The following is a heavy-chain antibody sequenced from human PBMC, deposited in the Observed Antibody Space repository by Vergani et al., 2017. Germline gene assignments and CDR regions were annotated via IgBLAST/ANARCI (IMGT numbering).Heavy chain of an antibody. Sequence: QVQLVQSGAEVKKPGASVKVSCKASGYTFTSYGISWVRQAPGQGLEWMGWISAYNGNTNYAQKLQGRVTMTTDTSTSTAYMDLRSLRSDATAVYYCARINIPLWFRAKNFAYWGRGTLVTVSS. CDR1: GYTFTSYG. CDR2: ISAYNGNT. CDR3: ARINIPLWFRAKNFAY. D-gene: IGHD5-18*01. J-gene: IGHJ4*02. V-gene: IGHV1-18*01.